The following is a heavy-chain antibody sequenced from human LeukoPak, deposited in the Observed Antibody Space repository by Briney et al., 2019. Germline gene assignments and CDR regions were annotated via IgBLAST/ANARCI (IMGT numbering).Heavy chain of an antibody. V-gene: IGHV4-39*01. CDR3: ARVITGTTSWFDP. CDR2: IYYSGST. CDR1: GGSISSSSYY. D-gene: IGHD1-20*01. J-gene: IGHJ5*02. Sequence: SETLSLTCTVSGGSISSSSYYWGWIRQPPGKGLEWIGSIYYSGSTYYNPSLKSRVTISVDTSKNQFSLKLSSVTAADTAVDYCARVITGTTSWFDPWGQGTLVTVSS.